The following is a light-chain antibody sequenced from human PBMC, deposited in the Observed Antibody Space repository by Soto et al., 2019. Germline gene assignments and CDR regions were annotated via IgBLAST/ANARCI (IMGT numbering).Light chain of an antibody. CDR2: DVS. J-gene: IGLJ2*01. V-gene: IGLV2-11*01. CDR3: SSYAGSYSV. Sequence: QSVLTQPRSVSGSPGQSVTISCTGTSSDVGGYNYVSWFQQYPGKAPKLMIYDVSNRPSGVSYRFSGSKSGNTASLTISGLQAEDEADYYCSSYAGSYSVFGGGTKLTVL. CDR1: SSDVGGYNY.